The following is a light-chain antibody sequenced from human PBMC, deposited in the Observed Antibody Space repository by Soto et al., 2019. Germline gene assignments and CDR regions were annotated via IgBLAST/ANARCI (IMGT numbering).Light chain of an antibody. V-gene: IGKV3-15*01. CDR1: QSVRSD. Sequence: EIVMTQSPATLSVSPGERATLSCRASQSVRSDLAWYQQKPGQAPRLVIYDASTRATCIPARFSGRGSGKEFTLTIISLQSGDFAIYYCQQYNNWPPKITFGQGTRLEIK. CDR2: DAS. CDR3: QQYNNWPPKIT. J-gene: IGKJ5*01.